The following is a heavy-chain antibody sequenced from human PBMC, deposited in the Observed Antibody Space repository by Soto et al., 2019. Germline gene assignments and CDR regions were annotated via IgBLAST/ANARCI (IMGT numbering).Heavy chain of an antibody. J-gene: IGHJ5*02. Sequence: QVQLVQSGAEVKKPGSSVKVSCKASGGTFSSYTISWVRQVPGQGLEWMGRIIPSLGIANYAQKFQGRVTITADKSTRTAYMELSSLRSEDTAVYYCASAAYCGGDCGFDPWGQGTLVTVSS. D-gene: IGHD2-21*02. CDR3: ASAAYCGGDCGFDP. CDR2: IIPSLGIA. V-gene: IGHV1-69*02. CDR1: GGTFSSYT.